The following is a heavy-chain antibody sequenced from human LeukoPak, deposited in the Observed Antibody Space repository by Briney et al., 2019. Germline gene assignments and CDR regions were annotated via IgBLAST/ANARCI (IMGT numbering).Heavy chain of an antibody. Sequence: GGSLRLSCAASGFTFSIHGMNWVRQAPGKGLEWVSVIYSGGSTYYADSVKGRFTISRDNSKNTLYLQMNSLRAEDTAVYYCARVGDSSGYYSYYFDYWGQGTLVTVSS. J-gene: IGHJ4*02. CDR3: ARVGDSSGYYSYYFDY. CDR1: GFTFSIHG. D-gene: IGHD3-22*01. V-gene: IGHV3-66*01. CDR2: IYSGGST.